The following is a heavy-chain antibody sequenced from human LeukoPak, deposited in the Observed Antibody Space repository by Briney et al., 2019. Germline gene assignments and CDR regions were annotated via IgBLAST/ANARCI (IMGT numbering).Heavy chain of an antibody. CDR1: GGSFSGDF. Sequence: SETLSLTCVVYGGSFSGDFWSWIRQPPGKGLEWIGEITLSGSTKYTPSLKCRVSISIDTSKKKLSLRLTSVTAADSAVYYCASSFYYDSRDYWGQGTLVTVSS. J-gene: IGHJ4*02. CDR3: ASSFYYDSRDY. D-gene: IGHD3-22*01. V-gene: IGHV4-34*01. CDR2: ITLSGST.